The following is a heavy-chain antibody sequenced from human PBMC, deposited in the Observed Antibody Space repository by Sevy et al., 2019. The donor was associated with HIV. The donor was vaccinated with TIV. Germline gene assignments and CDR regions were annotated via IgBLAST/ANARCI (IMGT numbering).Heavy chain of an antibody. J-gene: IGHJ4*01. CDR3: ATRRGHLSFDY. CDR2: INHSGST. CDR1: RGSFSGYY. V-gene: IGHV4-34*01. Sequence: SETLSLTCVVYRGSFSGYYWSWIRQPPGKGLEWIGEINHSGSTNYNPSLKSRVTISADTSKNQFSLKLSSVTAADTAVYYCATRRGHLSFDYWGHGTLVTVSS.